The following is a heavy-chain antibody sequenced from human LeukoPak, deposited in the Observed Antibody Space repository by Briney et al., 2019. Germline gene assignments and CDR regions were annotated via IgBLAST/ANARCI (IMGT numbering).Heavy chain of an antibody. CDR1: GFTVSSFF. CDR3: ARDPGTLDALDV. CDR2: IYTGGST. V-gene: IGHV3-53*01. J-gene: IGHJ3*01. Sequence: GGSLRLSCTVSGFTVSSFFMSWVRQAPGKGLEWVSLIYTGGSTFYADSVKGRFTISRDDSKNTLYLQMHNLRAEDTAVYYCARDPGTLDALDVWGRGTMVTVSS.